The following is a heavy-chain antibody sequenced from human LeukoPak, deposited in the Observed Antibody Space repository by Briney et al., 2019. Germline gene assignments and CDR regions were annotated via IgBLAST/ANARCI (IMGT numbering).Heavy chain of an antibody. D-gene: IGHD5-24*01. CDR3: ARDRGGYNSYDP. Sequence: SVKVSCKASGGTFSSYAISWLRQAPGQGLEWMGGIIPIFGTANYAQKFQGRVTITADESTSTAYMELSSLRSEDTAVYYCARDRGGYNSYDPWGQGTLVTVSP. V-gene: IGHV1-69*13. J-gene: IGHJ5*02. CDR1: GGTFSSYA. CDR2: IIPIFGTA.